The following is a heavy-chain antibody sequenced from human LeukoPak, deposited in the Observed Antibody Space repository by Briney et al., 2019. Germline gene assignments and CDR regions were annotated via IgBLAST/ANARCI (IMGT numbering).Heavy chain of an antibody. V-gene: IGHV1-69*06. Sequence: SVKVSCKASGGTFSSYAISWVRQAPGQGLEWMGGIIPIFGTANYAQKFQGRVTITADKSTSTAYMELSSLRSEDTAVYYCARSGYSSSWYSGNWFDSWGQGTLVTVSS. J-gene: IGHJ5*01. CDR1: GGTFSSYA. CDR2: IIPIFGTA. CDR3: ARSGYSSSWYSGNWFDS. D-gene: IGHD6-13*01.